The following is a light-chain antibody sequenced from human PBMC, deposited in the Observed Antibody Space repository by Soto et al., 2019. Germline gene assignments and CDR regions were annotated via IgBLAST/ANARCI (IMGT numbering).Light chain of an antibody. Sequence: EIVMTQSPATLSVSPGERATLSCRASQYISNTLAWYQQKPGQAPRLLIYGASTRATGIPARFSGSGSGTEFTLTINSLQSEDFAVYYCQHYNNWPPWTFGQGTKVEI. V-gene: IGKV3-15*01. CDR3: QHYNNWPPWT. CDR1: QYISNT. J-gene: IGKJ1*01. CDR2: GAS.